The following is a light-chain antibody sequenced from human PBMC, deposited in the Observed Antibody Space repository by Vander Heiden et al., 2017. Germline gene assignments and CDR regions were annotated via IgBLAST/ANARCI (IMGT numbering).Light chain of an antibody. CDR3: QAWDSSTHVV. CDR1: KLGDKY. V-gene: IGLV3-1*01. Sequence: SYELTQTPPVSVFPGQTASITCSGDKLGDKYACWYQQKPGQSPVLVIYQDSKRPSGIPERFSGSNSGNTATLTISGTQAMDEADYYCQAWDSSTHVVFGGGTKLTVL. CDR2: QDS. J-gene: IGLJ2*01.